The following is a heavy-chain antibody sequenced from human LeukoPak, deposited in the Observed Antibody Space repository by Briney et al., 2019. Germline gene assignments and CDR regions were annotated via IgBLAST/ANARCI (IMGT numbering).Heavy chain of an antibody. Sequence: PSETLSLTCTVSGGSISSYYWSWIRQPPGKGLEWIGYIYYSGSTNYDPSLKSRVTISVDTSKNQFSLKLSSVTAADTAVYYCARGGYYDFWSGTSYWFDPWGHGTLVTVSS. CDR1: GGSISSYY. CDR2: IYYSGST. V-gene: IGHV4-59*01. D-gene: IGHD3-3*01. J-gene: IGHJ5*02. CDR3: ARGGYYDFWSGTSYWFDP.